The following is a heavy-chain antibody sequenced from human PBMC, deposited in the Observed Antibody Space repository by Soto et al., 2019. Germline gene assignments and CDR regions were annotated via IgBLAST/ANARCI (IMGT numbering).Heavy chain of an antibody. CDR1: GGSISSGGYY. J-gene: IGHJ4*02. D-gene: IGHD3-22*01. Sequence: QVQLQESGPGLVKPSQTLSLTCTVSGGSISSGGYYWSWIRQHPGKGLEWIGYIYYSGSTYYNPSLKSRVTISVDTSKNQFSLKLSSVTAADTAVYYCARDKGPYYYDSSGYYDYWGQGTLVTVSS. CDR3: ARDKGPYYYDSSGYYDY. V-gene: IGHV4-31*03. CDR2: IYYSGST.